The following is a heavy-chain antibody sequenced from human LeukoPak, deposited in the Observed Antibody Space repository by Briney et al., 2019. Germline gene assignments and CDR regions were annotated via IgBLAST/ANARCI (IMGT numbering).Heavy chain of an antibody. CDR2: ISAYSGNT. V-gene: IGHV1-18*01. Sequence: ASVKVSCKASGYTFTSYGISWVRQAPGQGLEWMGWISAYSGNTNYAQKLQGRVTMTTDTSTSTAYMELRSPRSEDTAVYYCAIRYYYDSSGYDYWGQGTLVTVSS. J-gene: IGHJ4*02. CDR1: GYTFTSYG. CDR3: AIRYYYDSSGYDY. D-gene: IGHD3-22*01.